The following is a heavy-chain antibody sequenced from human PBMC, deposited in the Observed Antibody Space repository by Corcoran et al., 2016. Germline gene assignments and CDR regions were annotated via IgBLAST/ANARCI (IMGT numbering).Heavy chain of an antibody. Sequence: QVQLQESGPGLVKPSETLSLTCTVSGGSISSYYWSWIRQPPGKGLEWIGYIYYSGSTNYNPSLKSRVTISVDTSKNQFSLKLSSVTAADTAVYYCARVLVDTAMVEAADVWGQGTTVTVSS. CDR3: ARVLVDTAMVEAADV. CDR1: GGSISSYY. D-gene: IGHD5-18*01. CDR2: IYYSGST. V-gene: IGHV4-59*01. J-gene: IGHJ6*02.